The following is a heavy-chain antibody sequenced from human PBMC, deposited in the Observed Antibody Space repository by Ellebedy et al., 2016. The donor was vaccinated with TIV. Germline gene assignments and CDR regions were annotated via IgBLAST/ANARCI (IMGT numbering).Heavy chain of an antibody. Sequence: PGGSLRLSCAASGFIFSSYAMHWVRQAPGKGLECGAVIWYDGSNEDYVDSVKGRFTISRDNAKNSLYLQMSSLRAEDTAVYYCARDQGWAYPGSTRFDYWGQGTLVTVSS. V-gene: IGHV3-33*01. J-gene: IGHJ4*03. CDR1: GFIFSSYA. CDR2: IWYDGSNE. CDR3: ARDQGWAYPGSTRFDY. D-gene: IGHD3-10*01.